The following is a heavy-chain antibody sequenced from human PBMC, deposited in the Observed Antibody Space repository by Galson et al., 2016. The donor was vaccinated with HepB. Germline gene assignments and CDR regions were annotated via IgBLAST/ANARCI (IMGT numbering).Heavy chain of an antibody. CDR1: GYNFATYW. D-gene: IGHD3-10*01. V-gene: IGHV5-51*01. CDR3: ARASRSYYNWFNP. Sequence: QSGAEVKKPGESLKISCSTSGYNFATYWIGWVRQVSGKGLEWMGVIYPGDSDTRYSPSFQGQVTISADKSVNTTYLELTSLKASDTAIYYCARASRSYYNWFNPWGQGTLATVSS. CDR2: IYPGDSDT. J-gene: IGHJ5*02.